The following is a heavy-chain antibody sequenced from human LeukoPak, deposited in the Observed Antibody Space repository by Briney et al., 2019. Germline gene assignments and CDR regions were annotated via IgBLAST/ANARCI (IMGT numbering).Heavy chain of an antibody. Sequence: ASVKVSCKASGYTFTSYYMHWVRQAPGQGLEWMGIINPSGGSTNYAQKFQGRVTITADESTSTAYMELSSLRSEDTAVYYCARVNRDSSGYYYYYGMDVWGQGTTVTVSS. J-gene: IGHJ6*02. D-gene: IGHD3-22*01. CDR2: INPSGGST. CDR1: GYTFTSYY. V-gene: IGHV1-46*01. CDR3: ARVNRDSSGYYYYYGMDV.